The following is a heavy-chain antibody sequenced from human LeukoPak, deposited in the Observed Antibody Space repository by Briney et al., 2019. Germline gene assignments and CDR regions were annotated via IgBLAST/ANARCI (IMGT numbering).Heavy chain of an antibody. CDR2: INWNGGST. J-gene: IGHJ4*02. CDR3: ARVFGGSYFGVCFY. CDR1: GFTFDYG. Sequence: PGGSLRLSCAASGFTFDYGMSWVRQAPGKGVEWVSGINWNGGSTGYADSVKGRFTISRDNAKNSLYLQMNSLRAEDTALYYCARVFGGSYFGVCFYWGQGTLVTVSS. D-gene: IGHD1-26*01. V-gene: IGHV3-20*04.